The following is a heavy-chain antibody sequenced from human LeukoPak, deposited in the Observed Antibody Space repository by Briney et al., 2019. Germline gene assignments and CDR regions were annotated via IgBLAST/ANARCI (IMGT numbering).Heavy chain of an antibody. D-gene: IGHD7-27*01. CDR1: GFTFSSYA. V-gene: IGHV3-30-3*01. Sequence: GGSLRLSCAASGFTFSSYAMHWVRQAPGKGLEWVAVISYDGSNKYYADSVKGRFTISRDNSKNTLYLQMNSLRAKDTAVYYCASELGMGHYFDYWGQGTLVTVSS. J-gene: IGHJ4*02. CDR2: ISYDGSNK. CDR3: ASELGMGHYFDY.